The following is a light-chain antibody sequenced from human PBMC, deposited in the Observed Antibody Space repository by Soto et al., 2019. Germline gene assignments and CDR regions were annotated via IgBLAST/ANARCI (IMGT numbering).Light chain of an antibody. J-gene: IGKJ1*01. CDR3: YQYDSSPWT. CDR2: GAS. CDR1: QGVSNN. V-gene: IGKV3-20*01. Sequence: EIVMTQSPATLSVSTGERATLSCRASQGVSNNLAWFQQKPGQAPRLLIYGASNRATGIPDRFSGSGSGTDFTLTISRLEPEDFAVYFCYQYDSSPWTFGQGTKVDI.